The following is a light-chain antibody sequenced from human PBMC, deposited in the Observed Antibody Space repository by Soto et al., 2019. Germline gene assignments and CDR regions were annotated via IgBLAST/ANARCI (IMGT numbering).Light chain of an antibody. CDR3: QQRSNWSPYT. CDR1: QSVSSY. V-gene: IGKV3-11*01. CDR2: DAS. J-gene: IGKJ2*01. Sequence: EIVLTQSPATLSLSPGERATLSCRASQSVSSYLAWYQQKPGQAPRLLIYDASNRATGILARFSGSGSGTDFSLTISRLEPEDYAVFYCQQRSNWSPYTFGQGTKLEIK.